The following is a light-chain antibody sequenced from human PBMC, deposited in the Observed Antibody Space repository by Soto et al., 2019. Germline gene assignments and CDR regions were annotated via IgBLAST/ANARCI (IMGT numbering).Light chain of an antibody. J-gene: IGLJ3*02. Sequence: QSALTQPASVSGSPGQSITISCTGSTSDVGRYNYVSWYQQLPGKAPKLLIYEVRNRPSGISNRFSGSKSGNTASLTISDLQADDEATYYCCSYTTTPTWVFGGGTKLTVL. CDR3: CSYTTTPTWV. CDR1: TSDVGRYNY. CDR2: EVR. V-gene: IGLV2-14*01.